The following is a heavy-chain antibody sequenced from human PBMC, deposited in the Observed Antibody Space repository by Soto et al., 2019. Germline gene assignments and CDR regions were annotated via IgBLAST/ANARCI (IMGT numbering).Heavy chain of an antibody. Sequence: ESGGGVVQPGRSLRLSCAASGFTFSSYGMHWVRQAPGKGLEWVAVISYDGSNKYYADSVKGRFTISRDNSKNTLYLQMNSLRAEDTAVYYCAKPNHRYSSSWYSYAPYDYWGQGTLVTVSS. V-gene: IGHV3-30*18. CDR3: AKPNHRYSSSWYSYAPYDY. D-gene: IGHD6-13*01. CDR2: ISYDGSNK. J-gene: IGHJ4*02. CDR1: GFTFSSYG.